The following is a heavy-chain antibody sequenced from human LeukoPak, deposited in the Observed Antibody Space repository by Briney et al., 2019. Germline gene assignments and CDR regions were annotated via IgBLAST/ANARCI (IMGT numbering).Heavy chain of an antibody. CDR1: GGSISSYY. CDR3: ARYGTWFDP. CDR2: IYYSGGT. Sequence: PSETLSLTCTVSGGSISSYYWSWIRQPPGKGLEWIGYIYYSGGTNYNPSLKSRVTILVDTPKNQFSLRLSSVTAADTAVYYCARYGTWFDPWGQGALVTVSS. D-gene: IGHD3-16*01. J-gene: IGHJ5*02. V-gene: IGHV4-59*08.